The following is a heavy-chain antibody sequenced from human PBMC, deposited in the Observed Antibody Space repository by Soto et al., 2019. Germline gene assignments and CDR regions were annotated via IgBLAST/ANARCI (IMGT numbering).Heavy chain of an antibody. Sequence: PGGSLRLSCASSGFTLSDQYMDWVRQVPGKGLEWVGRSRNKANSYTTEYAASVKGRFTISRDDSENSLYLQADSLQTDDTAVYYCARGSSGPNKYDYWGQGTLVTGSS. CDR2: SRNKANSYTT. J-gene: IGHJ4*02. CDR3: ARGSSGPNKYDY. CDR1: GFTLSDQY. D-gene: IGHD7-27*01. V-gene: IGHV3-72*01.